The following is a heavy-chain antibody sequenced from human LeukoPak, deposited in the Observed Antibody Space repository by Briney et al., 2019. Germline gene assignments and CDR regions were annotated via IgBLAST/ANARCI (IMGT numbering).Heavy chain of an antibody. V-gene: IGHV4-59*08. J-gene: IGHJ4*02. Sequence: PSETLSLTCTVSGGSMSNYYWSWIRQPPGKGLDCVGIIYYSGSTNYNPSLKSRVAISVDTSKNQFSLKLTSVTAADTAMYYCARLVGSSWYHEVLFGRDYWGQGTLVTVSS. CDR3: ARLVGSSWYHEVLFGRDY. D-gene: IGHD6-13*01. CDR2: IYYSGST. CDR1: GGSMSNYY.